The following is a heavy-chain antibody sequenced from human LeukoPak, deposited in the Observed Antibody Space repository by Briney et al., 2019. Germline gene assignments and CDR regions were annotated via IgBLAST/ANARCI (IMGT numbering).Heavy chain of an antibody. V-gene: IGHV4-38-2*02. CDR3: ARDRDTLDSSGYMFDY. CDR2: IYHSGST. CDR1: GYSISSGYY. J-gene: IGHJ4*02. Sequence: SETLSLTCTVSGYSISSGYYWGWIRQPPGKGLEWIGSIYHSGSTNYNPSLKSRVTISVDTSKNQFSLKLSSVTAADTAVYYCARDRDTLDSSGYMFDYWGQGTLVTVPS. D-gene: IGHD3-22*01.